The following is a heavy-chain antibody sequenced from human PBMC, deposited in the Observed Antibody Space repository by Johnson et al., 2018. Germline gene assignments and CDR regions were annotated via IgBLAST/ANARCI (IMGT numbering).Heavy chain of an antibody. CDR3: AREYYYDSSALYGAFDI. CDR1: GFTVSSNY. Sequence: VQLVESGGGLVQPGGSLRLSCAASGFTVSSNYMSWVRQAPGKGTPPPSVTSSGGSTYYADSVQGRFTISRDNSKNTLYLQMNSLRAEDTAVYYCAREYYYDSSALYGAFDIWGQGTMVTVSS. D-gene: IGHD3-22*01. CDR2: TSSGGST. J-gene: IGHJ3*02. V-gene: IGHV3-66*02.